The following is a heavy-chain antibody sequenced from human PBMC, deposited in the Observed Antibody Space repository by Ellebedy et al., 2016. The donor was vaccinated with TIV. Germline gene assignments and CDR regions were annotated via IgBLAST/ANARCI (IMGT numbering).Heavy chain of an antibody. V-gene: IGHV3-21*01. CDR3: ARLQRFTVGAFDI. J-gene: IGHJ3*02. Sequence: GESLKISCAASGFTFSSYSMNWVRQAPGKGLEWVSSIRSSGSYIYYADSVKGRFTISRDNAKNSLSRGMNSLRAEDTGMYYCARLQRFTVGAFDIWGQGTMVTVSA. CDR1: GFTFSSYS. D-gene: IGHD3-3*01. CDR2: IRSSGSYI.